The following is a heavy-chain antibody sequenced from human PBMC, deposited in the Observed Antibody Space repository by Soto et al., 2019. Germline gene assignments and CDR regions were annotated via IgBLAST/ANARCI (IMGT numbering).Heavy chain of an antibody. J-gene: IGHJ4*02. CDR1: GFTFSSYA. CDR3: AREGDFSSGYRKVFDY. D-gene: IGHD3-22*01. V-gene: IGHV3-30-3*01. CDR2: ISYDGSNK. Sequence: QVQLVESGGGVVQPGRSLRLSCAASGFTFSSYAMHCVRQAPGKGLEWVAVISYDGSNKYYADSVKGRFTISRDNSKNTLYLQMNSLRAEDTAVYYCAREGDFSSGYRKVFDYWGQGTLVTVSS.